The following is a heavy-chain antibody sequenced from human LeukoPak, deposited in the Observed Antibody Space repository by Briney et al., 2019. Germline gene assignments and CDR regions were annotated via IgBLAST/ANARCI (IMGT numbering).Heavy chain of an antibody. D-gene: IGHD5-12*01. CDR2: INPNSGGT. J-gene: IGHJ4*02. Sequence: ASVKVSCKASGYTFTGYYMHWVRQAPGQGLEWMGWINPNSGGTNYAQKFQGRVTMTRDTSISTAYMELSRLRSDDTAVYYCAVRGHSGYVYYFDYWGQGTLVTVSS. CDR3: AVRGHSGYVYYFDY. CDR1: GYTFTGYY. V-gene: IGHV1-2*02.